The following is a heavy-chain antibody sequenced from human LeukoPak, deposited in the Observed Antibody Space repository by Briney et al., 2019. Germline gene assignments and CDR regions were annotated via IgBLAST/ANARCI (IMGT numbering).Heavy chain of an antibody. D-gene: IGHD4-23*01. CDR2: IIPIFGTA. J-gene: IGHJ3*02. V-gene: IGHV1-69*05. CDR1: GGTFSSYA. Sequence: SVKVSCKASGGTFSSYAISWVRQAPGQGLEWMGGIIPIFGTANYAQKFQGRVTITTDESTSTAYMELSSLRSEDTAVYYCAREGGNRVRDAFDIWGQGTMVTVSS. CDR3: AREGGNRVRDAFDI.